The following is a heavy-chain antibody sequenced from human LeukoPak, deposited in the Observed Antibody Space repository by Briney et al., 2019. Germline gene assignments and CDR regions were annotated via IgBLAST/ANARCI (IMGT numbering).Heavy chain of an antibody. J-gene: IGHJ4*02. Sequence: GGSLRLSRAASGFTFSNFLMTWVRQAPGKGPEWVSAISGSGGDTYYADSVKGRFTISRDNSKNTLYLQMNSLRAEDTAVYYCAKKGATTGDFDYWGQGTLVTVSS. CDR1: GFTFSNFL. V-gene: IGHV3-23*01. CDR3: AKKGATTGDFDY. CDR2: ISGSGGDT. D-gene: IGHD1-26*01.